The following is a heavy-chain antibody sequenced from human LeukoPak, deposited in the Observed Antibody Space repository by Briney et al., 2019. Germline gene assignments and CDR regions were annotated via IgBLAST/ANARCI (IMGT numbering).Heavy chain of an antibody. D-gene: IGHD1-1*01. CDR1: GYIFSKYA. V-gene: IGHV3-21*06. CDR3: ARLVCTTIPCYGKFYFDY. J-gene: IGHJ4*02. Sequence: GGSLRLSCAASGYIFSKYAMEWVRQAPGKGLEWVSSIDGPSDSIYYADSVKGRFTISRDDAKNSVYLQMNSLRAEDTGIYYCARLVCTTIPCYGKFYFDYWGQGTLVPVAS. CDR2: IDGPSDSI.